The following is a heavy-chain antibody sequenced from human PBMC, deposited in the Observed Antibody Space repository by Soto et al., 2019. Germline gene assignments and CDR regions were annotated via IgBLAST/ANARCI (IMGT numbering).Heavy chain of an antibody. V-gene: IGHV3-30*18. D-gene: IGHD6-6*01. Sequence: QVQLVESGGGVVQPGRSLRLSCAASGFTFSSYGMHWVRQAPGKGLEWVAVISYDGSNKYYADSVKGRFTISRDNSKNTLDLQMNSLRAEDTAVYYCAKDAADIAARPPGGMDVWGQGTTVTVSS. CDR2: ISYDGSNK. CDR1: GFTFSSYG. CDR3: AKDAADIAARPPGGMDV. J-gene: IGHJ6*02.